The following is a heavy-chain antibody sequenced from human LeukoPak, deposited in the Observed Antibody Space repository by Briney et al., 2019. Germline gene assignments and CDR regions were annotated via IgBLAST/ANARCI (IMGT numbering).Heavy chain of an antibody. D-gene: IGHD3-22*01. V-gene: IGHV1-2*02. CDR3: AREYYYESSDYYVVLSGAFDI. J-gene: IGHJ3*02. CDR2: INPNSDVT. Sequence: ASVKVSCKASGYTFTGYYMHWVRQAPGQGLEWMGWINPNSDVTNYAQKFQGRVTMTRGTSISTAYMELSSLRSDDTAAYYCAREYYYESSDYYVVLSGAFDIWGQGTMVTVSS. CDR1: GYTFTGYY.